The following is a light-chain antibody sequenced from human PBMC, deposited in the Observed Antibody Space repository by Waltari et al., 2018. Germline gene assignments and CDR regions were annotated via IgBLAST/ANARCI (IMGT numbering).Light chain of an antibody. CDR2: GAS. V-gene: IGKV3-15*01. J-gene: IGKJ2*01. CDR1: QTLTSN. Sequence: EIVMTQSRATLSVSPGERATLSCRASQTLTSNLAWYQQKPGQAPRLLIYGASTRATGIPARFSGSGSGTQFTLTISSLQSEDFVVYYCQQYNNRPYTFGQGTKLEIK. CDR3: QQYNNRPYT.